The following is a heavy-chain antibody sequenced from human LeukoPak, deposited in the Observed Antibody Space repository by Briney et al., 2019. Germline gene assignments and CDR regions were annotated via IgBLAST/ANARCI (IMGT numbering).Heavy chain of an antibody. CDR3: ARIAYCGGDCYTTYFDY. V-gene: IGHV1-18*01. Sequence: ASVKVSCKASGYTFTSYGISWVRQAPGQGLEWMGWISAYNGNTNFAQKLRGRVTMTTDSSTGTAYMELRSLRSDDTAVYYCARIAYCGGDCYTTYFDYWSQGTLVTVSS. D-gene: IGHD2-21*01. CDR2: ISAYNGNT. J-gene: IGHJ4*02. CDR1: GYTFTSYG.